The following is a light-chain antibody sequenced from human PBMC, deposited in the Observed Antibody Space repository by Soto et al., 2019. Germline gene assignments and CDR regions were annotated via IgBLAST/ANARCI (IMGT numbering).Light chain of an antibody. J-gene: IGKJ1*01. CDR2: AAA. Sequence: IVLTQSPDTLSLSPGDRATLSCRATQSVSSNSLAWYQQKPGQAPRLLIYAAATRATGIPDRFSGSGSGTDFTLTISRLEPEDFAVYCCQQYGSSSWTFGQGTKVDI. CDR1: QSVSSNS. CDR3: QQYGSSSWT. V-gene: IGKV3-20*01.